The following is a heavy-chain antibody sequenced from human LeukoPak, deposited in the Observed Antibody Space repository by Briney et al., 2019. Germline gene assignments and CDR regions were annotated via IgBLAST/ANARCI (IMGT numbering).Heavy chain of an antibody. V-gene: IGHV3-74*01. CDR3: AKDNVLRYFDWLPQPSDY. J-gene: IGHJ4*02. CDR1: GFTFSSYW. D-gene: IGHD3-9*01. Sequence: PGGSLRLSCAASGFTFSSYWMHWVRQAPGKGLVWVSRINSDGSSTSYADSVKGRFTISRDNAKNTLYLQMNSLRAEDTAVYYCAKDNVLRYFDWLPQPSDYWGQGTLVTVSS. CDR2: INSDGSST.